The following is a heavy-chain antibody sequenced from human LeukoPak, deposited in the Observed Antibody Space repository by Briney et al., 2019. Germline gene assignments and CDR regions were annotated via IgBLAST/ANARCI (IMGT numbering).Heavy chain of an antibody. J-gene: IGHJ4*02. V-gene: IGHV3-7*01. Sequence: PGGSLRLSCAASGFTFSSYWMSWVRQAPGKGLEWVANIKQDGSEKYYVDSVKGRFTISRDNAKNSLYLQMNSLRAEDTAVYYCARITTTVINYFDYWGQGTLVTVSS. CDR3: ARITTTVINYFDY. CDR1: GFTFSSYW. D-gene: IGHD4-17*01. CDR2: IKQDGSEK.